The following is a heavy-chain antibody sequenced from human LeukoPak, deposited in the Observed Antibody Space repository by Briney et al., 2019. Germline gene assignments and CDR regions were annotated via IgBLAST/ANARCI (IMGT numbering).Heavy chain of an antibody. CDR1: GFTFSSYS. D-gene: IGHD6-19*01. CDR2: ISSSSSYI. Sequence: GGSLRLSCAASGFTFSSYSMNWVRQAPGKGLEWVSSISSSSSYIYYADSVKGRFTISRDNAKDSLYLQMNSLRAEDTAVYYCARVGGGSGWDSTGMDYWGQGTLVTVSS. CDR3: ARVGGGSGWDSTGMDY. J-gene: IGHJ4*02. V-gene: IGHV3-21*01.